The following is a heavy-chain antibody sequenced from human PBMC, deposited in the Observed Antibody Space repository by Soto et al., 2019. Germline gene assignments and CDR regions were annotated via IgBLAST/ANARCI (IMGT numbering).Heavy chain of an antibody. D-gene: IGHD3-16*01. CDR3: ARRYGGNFDD. CDR1: GGSIGNSY. Sequence: SETLSLTCTVSGGSIGNSYWSWIRQSPGKGLEWIGYIYYSGSTNYNPSLKSRVTISVDTSKNQFSLKLSSVTAADTAVYYCARRYGGNFDDWGQGTLVTVSS. V-gene: IGHV4-59*01. CDR2: IYYSGST. J-gene: IGHJ4*02.